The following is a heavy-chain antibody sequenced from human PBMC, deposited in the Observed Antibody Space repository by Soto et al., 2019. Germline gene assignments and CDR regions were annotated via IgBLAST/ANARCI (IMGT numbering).Heavy chain of an antibody. CDR3: ARSPMYYDSSGYYYSVWFDP. D-gene: IGHD3-22*01. V-gene: IGHV4-30-2*01. J-gene: IGHJ5*02. CDR2: IYHSGST. Sequence: TSETLCLTCAVSGGSISSGGDSWSWIRQPPGKGLEWIGYIYHSGSTYYNPSLKSRVTISVDRSKNQFSLKLSSVTAADTAVYYCARSPMYYDSSGYYYSVWFDPWGQGTLVTVSS. CDR1: GGSISSGGDS.